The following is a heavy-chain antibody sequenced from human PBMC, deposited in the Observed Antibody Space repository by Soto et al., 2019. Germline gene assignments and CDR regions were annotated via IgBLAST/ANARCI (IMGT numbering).Heavy chain of an antibody. CDR2: MNPNSGNT. J-gene: IGHJ4*02. V-gene: IGHV1-8*01. Sequence: SVQVSCTASGYPFTSYEINWVRHATGQGLAWMGWMNPNSGNTGYAQKFQGRVTMTRNTSISTAYMELSSLRSEDTAVDYCVWSSGSDFYYWGQRTPVTVSS. CDR1: GYPFTSYE. D-gene: IGHD3-22*01. CDR3: VWSSGSDFYY.